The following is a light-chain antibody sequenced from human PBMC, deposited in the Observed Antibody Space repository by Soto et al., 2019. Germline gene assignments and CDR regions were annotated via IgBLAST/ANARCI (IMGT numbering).Light chain of an antibody. Sequence: IHTTHSPFSLPVAFRARVSTSYWASQGISNYLAWYQQKPGKVPKLLIYAASTLQSGVPSRFSGSGSGTDFTLTISSLQPEDVATYYCQKYNSAPRTFGQGTKVDI. CDR2: AAS. V-gene: IGKV1-27*01. J-gene: IGKJ1*01. CDR1: QGISNY. CDR3: QKYNSAPRT.